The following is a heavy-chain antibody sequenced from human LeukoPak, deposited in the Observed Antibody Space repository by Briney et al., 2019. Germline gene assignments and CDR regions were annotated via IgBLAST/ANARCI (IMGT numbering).Heavy chain of an antibody. CDR1: GFIFRSSS. J-gene: IGHJ4*02. V-gene: IGHV3-23*01. CDR2: ISAIGDIT. CDR3: TRGVGRRGGTFDF. Sequence: GGSLRLSCAASGFIFRSSSMSWVRQAPGKGLEWVSSISAIGDITHYAESVQGRFTTSRDNGQNSLYLQMNSLTAGDTAVYYCTRGVGRRGGTFDFWGQGTLVTVSS. D-gene: IGHD3-10*01.